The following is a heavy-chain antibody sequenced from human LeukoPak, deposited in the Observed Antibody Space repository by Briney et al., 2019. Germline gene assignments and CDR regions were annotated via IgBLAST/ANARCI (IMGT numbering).Heavy chain of an antibody. CDR3: ARSANRGGPAAIGY. D-gene: IGHD2-2*01. J-gene: IGHJ4*02. Sequence: ASVTVSCTASGYTFTSYGISWVRQAPGQGLEWMGWISAYNGNTNYAQTLQGRVTMTTDTSTSTAYMELRSLRSDDTAVYYCARSANRGGPAAIGYWGQGTLVTVSS. CDR1: GYTFTSYG. V-gene: IGHV1-18*01. CDR2: ISAYNGNT.